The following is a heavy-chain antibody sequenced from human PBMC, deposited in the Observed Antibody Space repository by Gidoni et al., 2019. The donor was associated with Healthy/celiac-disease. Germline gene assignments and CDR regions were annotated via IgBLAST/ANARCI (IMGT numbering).Heavy chain of an antibody. V-gene: IGHV1-69*01. CDR1: GGTFSGYA. Sequence: QVQLVQSGAEVKKPGSSVKVSCKASGGTFSGYAISWVRQAPGQGREWMGGIIPIFGTANYAQKFQGRVTITADESTSTAYMELSSLRSEDTAVYYCARALDTAMVYYGMDVWGQGTTVTVSS. J-gene: IGHJ6*02. CDR3: ARALDTAMVYYGMDV. D-gene: IGHD5-18*01. CDR2: IIPIFGTA.